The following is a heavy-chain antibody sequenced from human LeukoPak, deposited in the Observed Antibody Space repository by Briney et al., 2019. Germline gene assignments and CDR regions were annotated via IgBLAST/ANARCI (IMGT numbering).Heavy chain of an antibody. Sequence: GGSLRLSCAASGFTFINAWMTWVRQVLGEGLEWVGRVESRSDGGTAEYAAPVTGRFTISRDDSKDTVFLQMNSLRAEDTAVYYCVSDFWELRDYWGQGTLVTVSS. CDR3: VSDFWELRDY. D-gene: IGHD3-10*01. CDR2: VESRSDGGTA. V-gene: IGHV3-15*04. J-gene: IGHJ4*02. CDR1: GFTFINAW.